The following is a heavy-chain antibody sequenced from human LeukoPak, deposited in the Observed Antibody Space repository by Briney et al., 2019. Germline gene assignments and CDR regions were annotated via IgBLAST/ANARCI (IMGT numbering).Heavy chain of an antibody. V-gene: IGHV3-30*02. D-gene: IGHD2-15*01. Sequence: GSLRLSCEASGFTFSSYGMHWVREAPGKGLEWEAVIRYDGSNKYYADSVKGRFTISRDNSKNTLYLQMNSLRAEDTAVYYCARKGTYCSGGSCYSVFDYWGQGTLVTVSS. CDR1: GFTFSSYG. CDR2: IRYDGSNK. CDR3: ARKGTYCSGGSCYSVFDY. J-gene: IGHJ4*02.